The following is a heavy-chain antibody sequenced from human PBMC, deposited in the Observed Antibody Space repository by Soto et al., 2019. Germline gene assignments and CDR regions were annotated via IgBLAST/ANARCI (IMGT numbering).Heavy chain of an antibody. V-gene: IGHV3-33*01. CDR3: ARWHISPGAGGTECDRGAMDV. Sequence: HPEGSLRLSCAASGVTFNNYGMHWVRQAPEKGLEWVAVIWNDGNGYYYANSVKGRFTISRDNSKNTLYLQMRSPTAEHLAVYSCARWHISPGAGGTECDRGAMDVWGQRTTVRVS. J-gene: IGHJ6*01. CDR1: GVTFNNYG. CDR2: IWNDGNGY. D-gene: IGHD3-16*01.